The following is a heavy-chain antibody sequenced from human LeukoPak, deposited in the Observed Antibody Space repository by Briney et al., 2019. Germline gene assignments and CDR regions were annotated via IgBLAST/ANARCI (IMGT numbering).Heavy chain of an antibody. Sequence: ASVKVSCKASGYTFSDYYIYWVRQAPGQGLEWMGWINPKSGGPHYAQKFQGRVIMTRDTSINTAYMDLSRLRSDDTAVYYCAKGLRHFGWLSPFDYWGQGTLVTVSS. D-gene: IGHD3-9*01. CDR1: GYTFSDYY. CDR3: AKGLRHFGWLSPFDY. CDR2: INPKSGGP. J-gene: IGHJ4*02. V-gene: IGHV1-2*02.